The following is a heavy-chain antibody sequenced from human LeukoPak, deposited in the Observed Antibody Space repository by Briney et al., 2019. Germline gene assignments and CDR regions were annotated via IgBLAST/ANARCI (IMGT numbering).Heavy chain of an antibody. CDR2: INHSGSN. D-gene: IGHD3-3*01. V-gene: IGHV4-34*01. CDR1: GGSFSGYY. Sequence: SETLSLTCAVYGGSFSGYYWSWIRQPPGKGLEWIGEINHSGSNNYNPSLKSRVTISVDTSKNQFSLKLSSVTAADTAVYYCARVPPNYDFWSGTRYYYYMDVWGKGTTVTVSS. CDR3: ARVPPNYDFWSGTRYYYYMDV. J-gene: IGHJ6*03.